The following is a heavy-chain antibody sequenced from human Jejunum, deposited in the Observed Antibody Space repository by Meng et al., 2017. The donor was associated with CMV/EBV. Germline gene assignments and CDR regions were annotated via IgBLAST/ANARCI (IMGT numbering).Heavy chain of an antibody. D-gene: IGHD3-10*01. CDR3: ARASGFRGAKFDY. CDR2: IYTGGAT. Sequence: QVQLQESGPGLVKPSETLSLTCTVSGASTSTYYWTWIRQPAGKGLEWIGHIYTGGATNYNPSLKSRVTMSVDTSKTQFFLRLNSVTAADTAVYFCARASGFRGAKFDYWGQGLLVTVSS. J-gene: IGHJ4*02. CDR1: GASTSTYY. V-gene: IGHV4-4*07.